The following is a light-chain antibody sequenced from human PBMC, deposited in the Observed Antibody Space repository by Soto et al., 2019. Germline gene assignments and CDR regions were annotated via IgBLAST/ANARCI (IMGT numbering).Light chain of an antibody. J-gene: IGLJ3*02. V-gene: IGLV4-69*01. CDR2: LNSAGSH. Sequence: QLVLTQSPSASASLGASVKLTCTLSSGHSNYAIAWHQQQPEKGPRYLLNLNSAGSHTKGDGIPDRFSGSSSGAERYLTISSLQSEDEADYYCQTWATGIRVFGGGTKLTVL. CDR3: QTWATGIRV. CDR1: SGHSNYA.